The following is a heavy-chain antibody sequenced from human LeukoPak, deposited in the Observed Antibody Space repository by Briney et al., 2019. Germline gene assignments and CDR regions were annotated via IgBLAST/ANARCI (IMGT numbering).Heavy chain of an antibody. CDR1: GYTFTSYY. CDR3: ARDSVAGMIDYYYMDV. D-gene: IGHD6-19*01. Sequence: ASVKVSCKASGYTFTSYYMHWVRQAPGQGLEWMGIINPSGGSTSYAQKFQGRVTMTRDMSTSTVYMELSSLRSEDTAVYYCARDSVAGMIDYYYMDVWAKGPRSPSP. CDR2: INPSGGST. V-gene: IGHV1-46*01. J-gene: IGHJ6*03.